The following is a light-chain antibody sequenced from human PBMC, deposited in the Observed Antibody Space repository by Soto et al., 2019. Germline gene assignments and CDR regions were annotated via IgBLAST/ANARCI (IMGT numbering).Light chain of an antibody. CDR2: KAS. V-gene: IGKV1-5*03. J-gene: IGKJ1*01. CDR1: QNIDKW. Sequence: DIQMTQSPSTLSASVGDRVTITCRASQNIDKWLAWYQQKPGKAPKVLIYKASNLQSGVPSRFSGSGSGTQFTLTISSLQPDDFATYYCQQYNTYPWTFGQGTKVEIE. CDR3: QQYNTYPWT.